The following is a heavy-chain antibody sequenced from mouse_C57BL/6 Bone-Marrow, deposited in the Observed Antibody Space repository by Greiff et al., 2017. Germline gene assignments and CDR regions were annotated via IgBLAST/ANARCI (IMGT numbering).Heavy chain of an antibody. J-gene: IGHJ2*01. CDR3: AREGYYYGSYYFDY. CDR2: IHPNSGST. D-gene: IGHD1-1*01. V-gene: IGHV1-64*01. Sequence: VQLQQPGAELVKPGASVKLSCKASGYTFTSYWMHWVKQRPGQGLEWIGMIHPNSGSTNYNEKFKSKATLTVAKSSSPAYMQLSSLTSEDSAVYYCAREGYYYGSYYFDYWGQGTTLTVSS. CDR1: GYTFTSYW.